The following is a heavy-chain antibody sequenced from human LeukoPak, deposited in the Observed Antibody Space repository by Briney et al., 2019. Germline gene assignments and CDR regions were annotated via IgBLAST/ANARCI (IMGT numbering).Heavy chain of an antibody. CDR3: AKARAGDITAAFNY. CDR2: ITSGANT. V-gene: IGHV3-23*01. J-gene: IGHJ4*02. Sequence: GGSLRLSCAASGFTFNTYAMSWVRQAPGKGLEWVSGITSGANTYYADSVKGRFTISRDNSGNTLNLQTNSLRAEDTAIYYCAKARAGDITAAFNYWGQGTLVTVSS. D-gene: IGHD6-13*01. CDR1: GFTFNTYA.